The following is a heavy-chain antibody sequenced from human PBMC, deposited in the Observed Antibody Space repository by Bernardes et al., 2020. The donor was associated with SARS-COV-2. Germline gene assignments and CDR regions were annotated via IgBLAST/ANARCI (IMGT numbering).Heavy chain of an antibody. CDR1: GGSISSYY. Sequence: LSLTCTVSGGSISSYYWSWIRQPPGKGLEWIGYIYYSGSTNYNPSLKSRVTISVDTSKNQFSLKLSSVTAADTAVYYCARGSNTFDPWGQGTLVTVSS. V-gene: IGHV4-59*01. J-gene: IGHJ5*02. CDR3: ARGSNTFDP. CDR2: IYYSGST.